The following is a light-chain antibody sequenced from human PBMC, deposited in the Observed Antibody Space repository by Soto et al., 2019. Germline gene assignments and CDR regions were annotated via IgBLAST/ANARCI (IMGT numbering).Light chain of an antibody. J-gene: IGKJ1*01. CDR2: AAS. CDR1: QSISSH. V-gene: IGKV1-39*01. CDR3: QQSYSSPPT. Sequence: DIQITQSPSSLSASVEDRVTITCRASQSISSHLNWYQQKPGKAPKLLIFAASSLQSGVPSRFSGGRSGPDFTLTINSLQPEDFATYYCQQSYSSPPTFGQGTKVDIK.